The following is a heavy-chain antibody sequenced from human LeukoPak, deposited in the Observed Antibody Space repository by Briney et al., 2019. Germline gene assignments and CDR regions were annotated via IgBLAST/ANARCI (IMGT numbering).Heavy chain of an antibody. J-gene: IGHJ4*02. D-gene: IGHD3-10*01. Sequence: QPGGSLRLSCVVSGFTFSSYWMHWVRQAPGKGLVWVSRINTDGSSTKYADSVKGRFSISRDNVKNTLYLQMDSLRAEDTAVYYCARAQLYYHGSGSYYTPTDYWGQGTLVAVSS. CDR2: INTDGSST. CDR1: GFTFSSYW. CDR3: ARAQLYYHGSGSYYTPTDY. V-gene: IGHV3-74*01.